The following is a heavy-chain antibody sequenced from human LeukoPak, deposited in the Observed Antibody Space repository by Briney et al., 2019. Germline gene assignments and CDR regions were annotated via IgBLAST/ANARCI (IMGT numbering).Heavy chain of an antibody. CDR2: ISGSGYYT. D-gene: IGHD3-16*01. V-gene: IGHV3-23*01. CDR3: AKDGSWGDYYFYFYMDV. CDR1: GSGFTFGDFG. Sequence: GGSLRLSCEASGSGFTFGDFGLSWVRQAPGKGLEWLSGISGSGYYTYYADSVKGRFTISRDNSKNTLYIEMNSLRAEDTAVYYCAKDGSWGDYYFYFYMDVWGKGTTVTVSS. J-gene: IGHJ6*03.